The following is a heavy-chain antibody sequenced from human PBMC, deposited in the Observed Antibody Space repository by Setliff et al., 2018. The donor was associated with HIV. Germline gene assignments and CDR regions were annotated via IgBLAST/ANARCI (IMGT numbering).Heavy chain of an antibody. CDR1: GVSITYNY. V-gene: IGHV4-59*01. Sequence: SETLSLTCTVSGVSITYNYWTWIRQPPGKGPEWIGYIHYSGATAFNPSLNSRVTMSMDPSKNQVSLKMTPVTAADTAAYYCARVGHETGGAFDNWGQGTTVTVSS. J-gene: IGHJ3*02. D-gene: IGHD3-16*01. CDR2: IHYSGAT. CDR3: ARVGHETGGAFDN.